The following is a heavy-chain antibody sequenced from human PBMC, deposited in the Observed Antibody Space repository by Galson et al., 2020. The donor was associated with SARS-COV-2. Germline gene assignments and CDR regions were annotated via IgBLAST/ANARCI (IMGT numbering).Heavy chain of an antibody. CDR2: ISYDGSNK. J-gene: IGHJ6*02. CDR1: GFTFSSYG. Sequence: SLKISCAASGFTFSSYGMHWVRQAPGKGLEWVAVISYDGSNKYYADSVKGRFTISRDNSKNTLYLQMNILRAEDTAVYYCAKGLVATMVRGVIRTHGMDVWGQGTTVTVSS. D-gene: IGHD3-10*01. CDR3: AKGLVATMVRGVIRTHGMDV. V-gene: IGHV3-30*18.